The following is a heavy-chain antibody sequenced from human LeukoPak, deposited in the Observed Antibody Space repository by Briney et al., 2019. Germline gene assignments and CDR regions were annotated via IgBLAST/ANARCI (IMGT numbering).Heavy chain of an antibody. CDR3: ARAKKGSSTRYYYYGMDV. J-gene: IGHJ6*01. CDR1: CGSFSGYY. V-gene: IGHV4-34*01. D-gene: IGHD6-13*01. Sequence: PSETLSLTCAVYCGSFSGYYWRWIRHPPGKGREWMGEINHSGSTNYNPSLKSRVTISVDTSKNQFSLKLSSVTAADTAVYYCARAKKGSSTRYYYYGMDVWGQGTTVTVSS. CDR2: INHSGST.